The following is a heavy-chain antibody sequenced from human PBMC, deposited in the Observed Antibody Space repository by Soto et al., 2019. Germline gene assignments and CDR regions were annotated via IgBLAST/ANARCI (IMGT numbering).Heavy chain of an antibody. CDR2: IYPGDSDT. Sequence: XESLKISQEGSGYSFTSYLIVWVRQMPGKGLDWMGIIYPGDSDTRYSPSFQGQVTIAADKSISTAYLQWSSLKASDTAMYYCARALGFGEFPIQDDWGQGTLVTVSS. V-gene: IGHV5-51*01. D-gene: IGHD3-10*01. J-gene: IGHJ4*02. CDR1: GYSFTSYL. CDR3: ARALGFGEFPIQDD.